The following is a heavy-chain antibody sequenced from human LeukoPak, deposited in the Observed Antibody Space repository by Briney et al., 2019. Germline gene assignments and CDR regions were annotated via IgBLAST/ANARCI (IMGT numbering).Heavy chain of an antibody. CDR1: SYSISRGYY. CDR2: IHHGGST. Sequence: PSETLSLTCTVSSYSISRGYYWGWIRQSPGKGLEWIGNIHHGGSTYYNPSLKSRVTISVDTSKNQFSLKLSSVTAADTAVYYCARVKWLRFDDYWGQGTLVTVSS. CDR3: ARVKWLRFDDY. D-gene: IGHD5-12*01. J-gene: IGHJ4*02. V-gene: IGHV4-38-2*02.